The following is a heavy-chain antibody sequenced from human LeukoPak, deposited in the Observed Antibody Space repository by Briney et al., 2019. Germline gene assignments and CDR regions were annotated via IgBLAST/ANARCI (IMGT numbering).Heavy chain of an antibody. D-gene: IGHD5-24*01. J-gene: IGHJ4*02. Sequence: ASVKVSCKASGYTFTSYGISWVRQAPGQGLEWMGWISAYNGNTNYAQKLRGRVTMTTDTSTSTAYMELRSLRSDDTAVYYCARENEWTRDGYNPVDYWGQGTLVTVSS. V-gene: IGHV1-18*01. CDR1: GYTFTSYG. CDR2: ISAYNGNT. CDR3: ARENEWTRDGYNPVDY.